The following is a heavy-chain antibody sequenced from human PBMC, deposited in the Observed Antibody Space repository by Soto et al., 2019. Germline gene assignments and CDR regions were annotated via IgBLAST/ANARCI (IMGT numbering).Heavy chain of an antibody. D-gene: IGHD1-7*01. Sequence: QLQLQESGPGLVKPSETLSLTCTVSGDSISSSSYYWGWIRQPPGKGLEWIGSIDYTGSTYYNPSINSRVTISVDTSKNQFSLTPSSVTAADTTVYYWARAGNYHGEGWFDPWGLGTLVTVSS. CDR1: GDSISSSSYY. J-gene: IGHJ5*02. CDR2: IDYTGST. V-gene: IGHV4-39*01. CDR3: ARAGNYHGEGWFDP.